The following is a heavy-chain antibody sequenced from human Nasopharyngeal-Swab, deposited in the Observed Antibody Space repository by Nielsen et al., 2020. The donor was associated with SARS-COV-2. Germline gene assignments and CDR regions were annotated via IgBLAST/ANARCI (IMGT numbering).Heavy chain of an antibody. V-gene: IGHV3-21*01. D-gene: IGHD3-22*01. CDR1: GLTFSSYS. CDR2: ISSSSSYI. J-gene: IGHJ4*02. Sequence: GESLKISCAASGLTFSSYSMNWVRQTPGKGLEWVSSISSSSSYIYYADSVKGRFTISRDNAKNSLYLQMNSLRAEDTAVYYCATAFGVTMISPCNYWGQGTLVTVSS. CDR3: ATAFGVTMISPCNY.